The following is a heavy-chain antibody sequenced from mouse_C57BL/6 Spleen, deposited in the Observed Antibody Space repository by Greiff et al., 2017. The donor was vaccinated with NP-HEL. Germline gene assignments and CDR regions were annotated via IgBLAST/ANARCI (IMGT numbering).Heavy chain of an antibody. Sequence: QVQLKESGPELVKPGASVKLSCKASGYTFTSYDINWVKQRPGQGLEWIGWIYPRDGSTKYNEKFKGKATLTVDTSSSTAYMELHSLTSEDSAVYFCARDWQGYYFDYWGQGTTLTVSS. J-gene: IGHJ2*01. CDR1: GYTFTSYD. V-gene: IGHV1-85*01. D-gene: IGHD4-1*01. CDR2: IYPRDGST. CDR3: ARDWQGYYFDY.